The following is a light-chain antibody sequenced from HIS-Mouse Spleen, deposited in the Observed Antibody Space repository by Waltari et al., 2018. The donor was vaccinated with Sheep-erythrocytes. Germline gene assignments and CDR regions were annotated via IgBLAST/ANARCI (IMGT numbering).Light chain of an antibody. J-gene: IGKJ2*01. CDR3: MQALQTPLT. Sequence: DIVMTQSPLSLPVTPGEPASISCRSSQSLLHSNGYNYLDWYLQNPGQSPQLLIYLGSNRASGVPYRFSGSGSGTEFTLKISRVEAEDVGVYYCMQALQTPLTFGQGTKLEIK. CDR1: QSLLHSNGYNY. V-gene: IGKV2-28*01. CDR2: LGS.